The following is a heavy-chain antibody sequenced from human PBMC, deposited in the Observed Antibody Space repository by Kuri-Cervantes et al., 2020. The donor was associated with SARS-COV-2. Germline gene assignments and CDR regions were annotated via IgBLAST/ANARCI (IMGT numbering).Heavy chain of an antibody. CDR2: IYTSGST. D-gene: IGHD3-3*01. V-gene: IGHV4-61*02. CDR1: GGSISSGSYY. Sequence: SETLSLTCTVSGGSISSGSYYWSWIRQPAGKGLEWIGRIYTSGSTNYNPSLKSRVTISVDTSKNQFSLKLSSVTAADTAVYYCARHGRGTHYDFWSGYPVGDFYYYYYMDVWGKGTTVTVSS. J-gene: IGHJ6*03. CDR3: ARHGRGTHYDFWSGYPVGDFYYYYYMDV.